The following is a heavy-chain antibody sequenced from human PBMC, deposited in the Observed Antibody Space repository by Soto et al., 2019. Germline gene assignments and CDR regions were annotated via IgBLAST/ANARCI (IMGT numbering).Heavy chain of an antibody. CDR2: ISYDGSNK. J-gene: IGHJ4*02. Sequence: QVQLVESGGGVVQPGRSLRLSCAASGFTFSSYAMHWVRQAPGKGLEWVAVISYDGSNKYYADSVKGRFTISRDNSKNTLYLQMNSLRAEDTAVYYCARDFNYYDSSGYYYRGQGTLVTVSS. CDR1: GFTFSSYA. V-gene: IGHV3-30-3*01. CDR3: ARDFNYYDSSGYYY. D-gene: IGHD3-22*01.